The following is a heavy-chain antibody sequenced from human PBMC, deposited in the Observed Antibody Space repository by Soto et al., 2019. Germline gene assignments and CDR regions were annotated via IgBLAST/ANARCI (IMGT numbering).Heavy chain of an antibody. J-gene: IGHJ4*02. CDR1: GFTVSSNY. Sequence: EVQLVESGGGLIQPGGSLRLSCAASGFTVSSNYMSWVRQAPGKGLEWVSVIYSGGSTYYADSVKGRFTISRENSKNTLYLQMNSLRAEDTAVYYCARHTTMDPVLVYWGQGTLVTVSS. CDR3: ARHTTMDPVLVY. D-gene: IGHD3-10*01. CDR2: IYSGGST. V-gene: IGHV3-53*01.